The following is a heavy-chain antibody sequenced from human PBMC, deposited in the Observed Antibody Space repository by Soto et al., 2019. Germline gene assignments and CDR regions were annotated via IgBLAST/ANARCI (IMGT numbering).Heavy chain of an antibody. CDR3: ARLRSDDGGNTRFDY. CDR1: GYTFTGYY. V-gene: IGHV1-2*04. D-gene: IGHD2-15*01. CDR2: INPNSGGT. J-gene: IGHJ4*02. Sequence: QVQLVQSGAEVKKPGASVKVSCKASGYTFTGYYMHWVRQAPGQGLEWMGWINPNSGGTNYAQKFQGWVTMTRDTSISTAYMELSRLRSDDTAVYYCARLRSDDGGNTRFDYWGQGTLVTVSS.